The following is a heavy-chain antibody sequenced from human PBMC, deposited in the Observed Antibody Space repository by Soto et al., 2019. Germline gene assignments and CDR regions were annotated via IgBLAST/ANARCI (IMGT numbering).Heavy chain of an antibody. CDR3: ARHSRIALPTLGFDP. V-gene: IGHV4-34*01. D-gene: IGHD6-13*01. Sequence: QVQLQKWGAGLLKPSETLSLTCAVYGGSFSVYYWSWIRQPPGKGLEWIGEINHSGSTNYNPSLKSRVTISVDTSKNQFSRTLSSVTAADTAVYYCARHSRIALPTLGFDPWGQGTLVTVSS. J-gene: IGHJ5*02. CDR2: INHSGST. CDR1: GGSFSVYY.